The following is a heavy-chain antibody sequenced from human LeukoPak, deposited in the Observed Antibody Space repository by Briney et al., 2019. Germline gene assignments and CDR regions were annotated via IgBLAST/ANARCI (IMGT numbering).Heavy chain of an antibody. CDR2: IYHSRST. J-gene: IGHJ1*01. V-gene: IGHV4-59*01. CDR1: GGSISTYY. D-gene: IGHD6-6*01. Sequence: SETLSLTCTVSGGSISTYYWNWIRQPPGKGLEWIGYIYHSRSTNYNPSLQSRVTISVDTSKNQFSLNLNSVTAADTAVYYCARGGAARLHFQNWGQGTLVTVSS. CDR3: ARGGAARLHFQN.